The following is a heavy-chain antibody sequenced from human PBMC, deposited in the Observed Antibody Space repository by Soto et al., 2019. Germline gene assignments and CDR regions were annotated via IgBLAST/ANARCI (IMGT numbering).Heavy chain of an antibody. J-gene: IGHJ4*02. D-gene: IGHD3-10*01. V-gene: IGHV5-51*01. CDR3: ARHVPDYGPTPDYFDY. CDR2: IYPGDSDT. CDR1: GYSFTSYW. Sequence: GESLKISCKGSGYSFTSYWIGWVRQMPGKGLEWMGIIYPGDSDTRYSPSFQGQVTISADKSISTAYLQWSSLKASDTAIYYCARHVPDYGPTPDYFDYWGQGTLVTVSS.